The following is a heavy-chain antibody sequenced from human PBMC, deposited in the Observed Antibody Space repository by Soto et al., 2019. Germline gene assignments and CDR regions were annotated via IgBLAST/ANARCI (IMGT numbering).Heavy chain of an antibody. CDR2: ISSSSSYI. J-gene: IGHJ5*02. CDR3: ARAGWELQGCWFDP. Sequence: GGSMILSCASSGFTFSSFIVNLVRPAPGKGLEWVSSISSSSSYIYYADSVKGRFTISRDNAKNSLYLQMNSLRAEDTAVYYCARAGWELQGCWFDPWGQGTLVTVSS. V-gene: IGHV3-21*01. D-gene: IGHD1-26*01. CDR1: GFTFSSFI.